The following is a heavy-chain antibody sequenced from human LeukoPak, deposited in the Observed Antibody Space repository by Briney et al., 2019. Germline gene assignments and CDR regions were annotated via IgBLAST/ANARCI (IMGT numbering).Heavy chain of an antibody. CDR1: GFIFSSYG. J-gene: IGHJ4*02. D-gene: IGHD1-26*01. V-gene: IGHV3-30*02. CDR3: ARVGEGAAKD. CDR2: IRNDGSNK. Sequence: GGSLRLSCAASGFIFSSYGMHWVRQAPGKGLEWVAFIRNDGSNKYYADSVKGRFTISRDNSKNTLYLQMNSLRAEDTAVYYCARVGEGAAKDWGQGTLVTVSS.